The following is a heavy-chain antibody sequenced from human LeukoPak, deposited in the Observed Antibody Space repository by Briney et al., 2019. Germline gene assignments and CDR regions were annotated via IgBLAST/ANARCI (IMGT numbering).Heavy chain of an antibody. V-gene: IGHV3-74*01. J-gene: IGHJ4*02. Sequence: PGGSLRLSCAASGFTFSSYEMNWVRQAPGKGLVWVSLINSDGSSTNYADSVKGRFTISRDNAKNTLYLQVNSLRADDTAVYYCARHLGTYSDHWGQGTLVTVSS. CDR2: INSDGSST. CDR3: ARHLGTYSDH. D-gene: IGHD7-27*01. CDR1: GFTFSSYE.